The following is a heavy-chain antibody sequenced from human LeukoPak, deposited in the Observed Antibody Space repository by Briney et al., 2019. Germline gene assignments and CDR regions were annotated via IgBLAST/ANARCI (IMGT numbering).Heavy chain of an antibody. V-gene: IGHV1-69*04. D-gene: IGHD3-22*01. Sequence: GASVKVSCKASGGTFSSYAISWVRQAPGQGLEWMGRIIPILGIANYAQKFQGRVTITADKSTSTAYMELSSLRSEDTAVYYCARGRRNYDSSAYQGGDSWGQGTLVTVSS. J-gene: IGHJ4*02. CDR1: GGTFSSYA. CDR2: IIPILGIA. CDR3: ARGRRNYDSSAYQGGDS.